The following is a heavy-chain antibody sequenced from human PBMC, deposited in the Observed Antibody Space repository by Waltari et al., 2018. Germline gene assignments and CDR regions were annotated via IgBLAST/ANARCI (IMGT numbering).Heavy chain of an antibody. J-gene: IGHJ4*02. Sequence: QLQLQQSGPGLVKPSEFLSLTCAVSGDSMSSSYWWSWVRQSPEKGLEWIGQINLSGRTNYNPTFESRVIVFIDTSNNQFSLKLLSVTAADTAVYYCARDRGRGIYLDTWGQGTRVTVSP. D-gene: IGHD2-15*01. CDR1: GDSMSSSYW. CDR3: ARDRGRGIYLDT. CDR2: INLSGRT. V-gene: IGHV4-4*02.